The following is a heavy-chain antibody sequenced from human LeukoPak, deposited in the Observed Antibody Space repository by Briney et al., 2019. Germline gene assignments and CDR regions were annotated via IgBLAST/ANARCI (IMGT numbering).Heavy chain of an antibody. Sequence: SETLSLTCAVYGGSFSGYYWSWIRQPAGKGLEWIGRIYTSGSTNYNPSLKSRVTMSVDTSKNQFSLKLSSVTAADTAVYYCARVNPLGELFWGQGTLVTVSS. D-gene: IGHD3-16*01. J-gene: IGHJ4*02. CDR2: IYTSGST. CDR3: ARVNPLGELF. V-gene: IGHV4-59*10. CDR1: GGSFSGYY.